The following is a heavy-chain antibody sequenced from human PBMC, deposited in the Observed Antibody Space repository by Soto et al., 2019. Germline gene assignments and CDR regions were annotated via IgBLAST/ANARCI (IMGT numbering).Heavy chain of an antibody. CDR2: IWYDRSNK. CDR1: GFTFSSYG. Sequence: GGSLRLSCAASGFTFSSYGMHWVRQAPGKGLEWVAVIWYDRSNKYYADSVKGRFTISRDNSKNTLYLQMNSLRAEDTAVYYCARDGALYGSGSSEDYYYYYMDVWGKGTTVTVSS. J-gene: IGHJ6*03. D-gene: IGHD3-10*01. CDR3: ARDGALYGSGSSEDYYYYYMDV. V-gene: IGHV3-33*01.